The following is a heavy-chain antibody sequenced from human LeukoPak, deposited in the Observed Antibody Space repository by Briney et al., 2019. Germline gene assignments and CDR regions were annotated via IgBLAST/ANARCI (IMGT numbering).Heavy chain of an antibody. D-gene: IGHD1-14*01. Sequence: PGGSLRLSCAASGFTFSSYGMNWVRQAPGKGLEWVSAISGSGGNTYYAASVKGRFTISRDNSKNTLYLQMNSLRAKDTALYYCAKPAKTDYADYWGQGTLVTVSS. J-gene: IGHJ4*02. CDR3: AKPAKTDYADY. CDR2: ISGSGGNT. V-gene: IGHV3-23*01. CDR1: GFTFSSYG.